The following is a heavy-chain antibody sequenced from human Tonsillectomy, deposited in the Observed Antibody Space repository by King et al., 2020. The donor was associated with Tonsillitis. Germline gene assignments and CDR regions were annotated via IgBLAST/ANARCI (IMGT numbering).Heavy chain of an antibody. Sequence: VQLVESGGGVVQPGRFLRLSCAASGFTFRTYPMHWVRQAPGKGLEWVAVISYDGTNKYYADSVKGRFTISRDNSKNTLFLQMSSLRAEDTAVYYCARVSLASDDRRRWYEPFDYWGQGTLVSVSS. J-gene: IGHJ4*02. CDR2: ISYDGTNK. CDR1: GFTFRTYP. CDR3: ARVSLASDDRRRWYEPFDY. V-gene: IGHV3-30*04. D-gene: IGHD6-13*01.